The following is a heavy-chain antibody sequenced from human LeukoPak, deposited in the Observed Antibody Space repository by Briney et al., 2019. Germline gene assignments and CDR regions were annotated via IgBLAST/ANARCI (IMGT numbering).Heavy chain of an antibody. Sequence: PGASVKVSCKASGYTFTSYYVHWVRQAPGQGLEWMGIINSSGGSSSYAQKFQGRVTMTRDTSTSTVYMELSSLRSEDTAVYYCARDPDSGSYPGYYFDYWGQGTLVTVSS. CDR2: INSSGGSS. CDR3: ARDPDSGSYPGYYFDY. J-gene: IGHJ4*02. CDR1: GYTFTSYY. D-gene: IGHD1-26*01. V-gene: IGHV1-46*01.